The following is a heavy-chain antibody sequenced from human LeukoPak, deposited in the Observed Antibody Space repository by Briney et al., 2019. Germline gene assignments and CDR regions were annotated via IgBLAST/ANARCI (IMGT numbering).Heavy chain of an antibody. V-gene: IGHV3-23*01. CDR3: AKAGGAYSSSWYLYFDY. J-gene: IGHJ4*02. CDR2: IGGSGDTT. CDR1: AFTFSSYA. D-gene: IGHD6-13*01. Sequence: PGGSLRLSCAASAFTFSSYAMTWVRQAPGKGLDWVSTIGGSGDTTSYADTVKGRFTISRDISKNTLFLQMNSLRAEDTAVYYCAKAGGAYSSSWYLYFDYWGQGTLVTVSS.